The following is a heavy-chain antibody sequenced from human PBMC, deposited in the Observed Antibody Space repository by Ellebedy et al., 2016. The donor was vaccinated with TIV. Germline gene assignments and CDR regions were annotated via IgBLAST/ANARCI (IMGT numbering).Heavy chain of an antibody. D-gene: IGHD1-26*01. CDR3: ARRVGATPPDF. CDR1: GGSISSSCCH. V-gene: IGHV4-39*01. CDR2: IYYSGTT. Sequence: SETLSLXCTVSGGSISSSCCHWGWVRQSPGKGLEWIGTIYYSGTTYYNPSLKSRVTISIDTSKNQFSLKLSSVTATDTAVYYCARRVGATPPDFWGQGTLVTVSS. J-gene: IGHJ4*02.